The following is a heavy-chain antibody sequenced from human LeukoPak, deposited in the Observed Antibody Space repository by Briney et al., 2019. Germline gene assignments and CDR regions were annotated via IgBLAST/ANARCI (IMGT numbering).Heavy chain of an antibody. CDR2: IKEDGSEK. D-gene: IGHD4-17*01. J-gene: IGHJ4*02. V-gene: IGHV3-7*04. Sequence: GGSLRLSCTASGFTFSSYWMSWVRQAPGRGLEWVANIKEDGSEKYYVDSVTGRFTISRDNAKKSLYLQMNSLRAEDTAVYFCAKGHYGRDYWGQGTLVTVSS. CDR1: GFTFSSYW. CDR3: AKGHYGRDY.